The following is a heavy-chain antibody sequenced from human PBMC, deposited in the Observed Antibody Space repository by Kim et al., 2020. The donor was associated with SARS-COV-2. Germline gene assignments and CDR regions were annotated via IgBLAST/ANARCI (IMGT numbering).Heavy chain of an antibody. CDR1: GFTFTGHA. D-gene: IGHD3-16*01. V-gene: IGHV3-23*01. J-gene: IGHJ4*01. CDR3: PKGGRGWIWDY. Sequence: GGSLRLSCTTSGFTFTGHAMRWVRQAPGKGLEWVSSIEGSDGTKYYVDSVKGRFSISRDDSKNTLYLHMSALRADDTAHYYCPKGGRGWIWDYWGYGTLV. CDR2: IEGSDGTK.